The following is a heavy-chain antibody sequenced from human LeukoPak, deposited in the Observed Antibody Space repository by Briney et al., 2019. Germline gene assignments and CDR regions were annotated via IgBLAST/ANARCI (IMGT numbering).Heavy chain of an antibody. J-gene: IGHJ4*02. D-gene: IGHD6-13*01. CDR2: ISAYNGNT. Sequence: ASVKVSCKASGYTFTSYGINWVRQAPGQRLEWMGWISAYNGNTDYAQKPQGRVTMTTDTSTSTAYMELRSLRSDDTAVYYCTRDLPYSSSWESIDYWGQGTLATVSS. CDR1: GYTFTSYG. CDR3: TRDLPYSSSWESIDY. V-gene: IGHV1-18*01.